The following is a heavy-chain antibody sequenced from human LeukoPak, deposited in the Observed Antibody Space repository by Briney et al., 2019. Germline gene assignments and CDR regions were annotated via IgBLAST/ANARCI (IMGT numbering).Heavy chain of an antibody. V-gene: IGHV3-74*01. D-gene: IGHD3-16*02. CDR1: GFTFSNYM. CDR3: ARDRVITFGGVIVPFDY. J-gene: IGHJ4*02. CDR2: IKSDGITI. Sequence: GGSLRLSCAASGFTFSNYMMHWVRQAPGKGLVWVSRIKSDGITITYADSVKGRFTISRDNAKNSLYLQMNSLRAEDTAVYYCARDRVITFGGVIVPFDYWGQGALVTVSS.